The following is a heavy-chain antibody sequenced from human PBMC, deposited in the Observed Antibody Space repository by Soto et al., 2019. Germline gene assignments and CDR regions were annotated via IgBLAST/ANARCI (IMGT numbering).Heavy chain of an antibody. J-gene: IGHJ4*02. D-gene: IGHD3-22*01. Sequence: EVQLVESGGGLVQPGRSLRLSCAASGFTFDDYAMHWVRQAPGKGLEWVSGISWNSGSIGYAESVKGRFTISRDNAKNSLYLQMNSLRAEDTALYYCAKDLGEYYDSSGYLNYWGQGTLVTVSS. V-gene: IGHV3-9*01. CDR1: GFTFDDYA. CDR3: AKDLGEYYDSSGYLNY. CDR2: ISWNSGSI.